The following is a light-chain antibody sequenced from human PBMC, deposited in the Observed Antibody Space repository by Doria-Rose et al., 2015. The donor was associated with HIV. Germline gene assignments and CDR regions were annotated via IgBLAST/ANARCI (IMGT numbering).Light chain of an antibody. V-gene: IGKV3-20*01. CDR1: QSFSSTY. J-gene: IGKJ1*01. CDR2: DGS. CDR3: HQYGTSWT. Sequence: TQSPGTLSLSPGERATLSCRASQSFSSTYLAWYQPKPGQAPSLLIYDGSTRATGISDKISASGSGTDFTLTINRLEPEDCALYYCHQYGTSWTFGQGTKVEI.